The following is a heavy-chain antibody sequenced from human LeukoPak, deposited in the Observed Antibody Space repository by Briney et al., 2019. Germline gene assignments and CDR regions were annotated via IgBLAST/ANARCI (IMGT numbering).Heavy chain of an antibody. Sequence: GGSLRLSCAASGFTFDDYAMHWVRQAPGKGLEWVSLISGGGGSTYYADSVKGRFTISRDNSKNSLYLQMNSLRTEDTALHYCAKGHRDGNYGPYGMDVWGQGTTVTVSS. D-gene: IGHD1-7*01. CDR2: ISGGGGST. CDR1: GFTFDDYA. V-gene: IGHV3-43*02. J-gene: IGHJ6*02. CDR3: AKGHRDGNYGPYGMDV.